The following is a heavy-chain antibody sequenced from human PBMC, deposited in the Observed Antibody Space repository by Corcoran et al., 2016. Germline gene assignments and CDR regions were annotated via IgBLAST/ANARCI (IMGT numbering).Heavy chain of an antibody. CDR2: ISYDGSNK. CDR1: GFTFSSYG. CDR3: AKSGGSGWYGDY. Sequence: QVQLVESGGGVVQPGRSLRLSCAASGFTFSSYGMHWVRPAPGKGLEWVAVISYDGSNKYYADSVKGRFTISRDNSTNTLYLQMNSLRAEDTAVYYCAKSGGSGWYGDYWGQGTLVTVSS. D-gene: IGHD6-19*01. J-gene: IGHJ4*02. V-gene: IGHV3-30*18.